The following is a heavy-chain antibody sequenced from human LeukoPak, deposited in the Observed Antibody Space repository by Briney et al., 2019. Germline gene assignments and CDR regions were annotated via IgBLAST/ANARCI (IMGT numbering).Heavy chain of an antibody. V-gene: IGHV4-39*01. D-gene: IGHD6-13*01. CDR2: IYYSGTT. J-gene: IGHJ6*03. CDR3: ARHVVGAAAGRLAYYYMDV. CDR1: GGSISSSSYY. Sequence: SETLSLTCTVSGGSISSSSYYWGWIRQPPGKGLEWIGSIYYSGTTYYNPSLKSRVTISVDTSKNQFSLKLSSVTAADTAVYYCARHVVGAAAGRLAYYYMDVWGKGTTVTISS.